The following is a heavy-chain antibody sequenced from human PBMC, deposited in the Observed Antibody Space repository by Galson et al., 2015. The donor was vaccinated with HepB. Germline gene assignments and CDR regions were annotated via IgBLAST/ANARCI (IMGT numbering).Heavy chain of an antibody. Sequence: SLRLSCAASGFTFDDYTMHWVRQAPGKGLEWVSLISWDGGSTYYADSVKGRFTISRDNSKNSLYLQMNSLRTEDTALYYCAKDFAPQFARAVARFGAFDYWGQGTLVTVSS. V-gene: IGHV3-43*01. CDR3: AKDFAPQFARAVARFGAFDY. CDR2: ISWDGGST. D-gene: IGHD6-19*01. J-gene: IGHJ4*02. CDR1: GFTFDDYT.